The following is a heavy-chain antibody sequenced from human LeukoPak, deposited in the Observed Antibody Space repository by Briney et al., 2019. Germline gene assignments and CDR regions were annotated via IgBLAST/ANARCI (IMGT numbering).Heavy chain of an antibody. Sequence: SETLSLTCTVSGGSISSSSYYWGWIRQPPGKGLEWIGSIYYSGSTYYNPSLKSRVTISVDRSKNQFSLKLSSVTAADTAVYYCARGKDQLPASDYWGQGTLVTVSS. CDR2: IYYSGST. CDR1: GGSISSSSYY. V-gene: IGHV4-39*07. CDR3: ARGKDQLPASDY. J-gene: IGHJ4*02. D-gene: IGHD2-2*01.